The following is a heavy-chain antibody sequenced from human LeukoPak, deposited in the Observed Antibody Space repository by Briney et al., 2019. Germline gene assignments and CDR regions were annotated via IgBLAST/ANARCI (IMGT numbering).Heavy chain of an antibody. CDR2: VYYSGSTSGTT. CDR1: GGSISSSVYY. V-gene: IGHV4-39*01. D-gene: IGHD1-20*01. Sequence: PSETLSLTFTVSGGSISSSVYYWGWIRQPPGKGLEWIGSVYYSGSTSGTTYYNTSLESRVTISVDTSQSQFSLKLSSVTAADTAVYYCARHGGRYNWSPSDWGQGTLVTVSS. J-gene: IGHJ4*02. CDR3: ARHGGRYNWSPSD.